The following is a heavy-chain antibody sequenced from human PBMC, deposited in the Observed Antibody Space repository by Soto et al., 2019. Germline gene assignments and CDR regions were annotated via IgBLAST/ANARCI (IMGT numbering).Heavy chain of an antibody. CDR2: IIPILGIA. CDR1: GGTFSSYT. V-gene: IGHV1-69*02. CDR3: ASLGYCSSTSCYSSDY. D-gene: IGHD2-2*01. Sequence: QVQLVQSGAGVKKPGSSVKVSCKASGGTFSSYTISWVRQAPGQGLEWMGRIIPILGIANYAQKFQGRVTITADKSTSTAYMELSSLRSEDTAVYYCASLGYCSSTSCYSSDYWGQGTLVTVSS. J-gene: IGHJ4*02.